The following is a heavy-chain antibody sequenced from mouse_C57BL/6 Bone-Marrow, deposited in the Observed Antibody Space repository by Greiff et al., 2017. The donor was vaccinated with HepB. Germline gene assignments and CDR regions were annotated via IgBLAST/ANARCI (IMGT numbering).Heavy chain of an antibody. D-gene: IGHD1-1*01. CDR2: IWSGGST. J-gene: IGHJ4*01. CDR3: ASSGIYYYGSSYPRLLAMDY. CDR1: GFSLTSYG. V-gene: IGHV2-2*01. Sequence: QVQLQQSGPGLVQPSQSLSITCTVSGFSLTSYGVHWVRQSPGKGLEWLGVIWSGGSTDYNAAFISRLSISKDNSKSQVFFHLNSLQADDTAIYYCASSGIYYYGSSYPRLLAMDYWGQGTSVTVSS.